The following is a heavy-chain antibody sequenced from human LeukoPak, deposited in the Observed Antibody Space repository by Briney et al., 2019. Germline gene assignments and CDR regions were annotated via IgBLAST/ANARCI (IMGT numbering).Heavy chain of an antibody. CDR3: ARYYGRSGFYRDAFDL. CDR2: ITSNSNDK. D-gene: IGHD3-22*01. Sequence: GGSLRLSCAASGFIFKTYCMSWVRQAPGKGLEWLSYITSNSNDKYYADSVKGRFTISRDNAKDSLHLQMDSLRDEDTAVYYCARYYGRSGFYRDAFDLWGQGTMVTVSS. V-gene: IGHV3-48*02. J-gene: IGHJ3*01. CDR1: GFIFKTYC.